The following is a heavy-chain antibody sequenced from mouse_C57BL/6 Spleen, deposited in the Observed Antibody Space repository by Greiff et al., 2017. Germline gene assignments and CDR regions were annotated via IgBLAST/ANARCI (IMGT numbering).Heavy chain of an antibody. V-gene: IGHV1-72*01. CDR3: AREGMVTTRAMDD. CDR2: IDPNSGGT. Sequence: QVQLKQPGAELVKPGASVKLSCKASGYTFTSYWMHWVKQRPGRGLEWIGRIDPNSGGTKYNEKFKSKATLTVDKPSSTAYMQRSSLTSEDSAVYYCAREGMVTTRAMDDWGQGTSVTVSS. J-gene: IGHJ4*01. CDR1: GYTFTSYW. D-gene: IGHD2-2*01.